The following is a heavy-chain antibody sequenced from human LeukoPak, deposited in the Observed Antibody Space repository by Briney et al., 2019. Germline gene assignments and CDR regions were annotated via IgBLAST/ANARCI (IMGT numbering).Heavy chain of an antibody. Sequence: GASVKVSCKASGYTFTNYYIYWVRQAPGQGLEWMGIINPSGGRTDYAQNFQGRVTMTRDTSTSTAYMELSSLRSEDTAVYFCARTRGYSAYDYFDYWGQGTLVTV. CDR2: INPSGGRT. J-gene: IGHJ4*02. CDR3: ARTRGYSAYDYFDY. V-gene: IGHV1-46*01. CDR1: GYTFTNYY. D-gene: IGHD5-12*01.